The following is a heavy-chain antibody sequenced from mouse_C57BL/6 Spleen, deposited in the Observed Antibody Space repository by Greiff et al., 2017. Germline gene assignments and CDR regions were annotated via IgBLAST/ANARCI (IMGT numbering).Heavy chain of an antibody. D-gene: IGHD1-1*01. Sequence: QVHVKQPGAELVRPGSSVKLSCKASGYTFTSYWMHWVKQRPIQGLEWIGNIDPSDSETHYNQKFKDKATLTVDKSSSTAYMQLSSLTSEDSAVYYCAIYYYGSSPFAYWGQGTLVTVSA. CDR3: AIYYYGSSPFAY. J-gene: IGHJ3*01. CDR1: GYTFTSYW. CDR2: IDPSDSET. V-gene: IGHV1-52*01.